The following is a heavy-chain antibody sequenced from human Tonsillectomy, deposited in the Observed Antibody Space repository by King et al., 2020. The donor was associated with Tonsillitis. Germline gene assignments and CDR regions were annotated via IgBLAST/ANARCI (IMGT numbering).Heavy chain of an antibody. CDR3: VRGSYSFDL. Sequence: VQLVESGGGVVHPGRSLRLSCAASGFTFSSYAMHWVRQPPGKGPEWVAVISYDGNNQYYSDSLKGRFTISRDSSKNALYLHMNSLGVEDTAVYYCVRGSYSFDLWGRGTLVTVSS. CDR1: GFTFSSYA. J-gene: IGHJ2*01. D-gene: IGHD3-10*01. V-gene: IGHV3-30*04. CDR2: ISYDGNNQ.